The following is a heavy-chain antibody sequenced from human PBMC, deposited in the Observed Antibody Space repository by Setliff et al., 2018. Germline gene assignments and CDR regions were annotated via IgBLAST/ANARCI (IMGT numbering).Heavy chain of an antibody. CDR3: ATSRERWLQSHPFDN. Sequence: GGSLRLSCAASGFTFSAYAMHWVRQIEGKGLDWMAAISSDATSKFYAESVQGRFVISRDRSKNTVSLQMTGLTPEDTALYFCATSRERWLQSHPFDNWGLGTLVTVSS. V-gene: IGHV3-30*09. CDR2: ISSDATSK. J-gene: IGHJ4*02. CDR1: GFTFSAYA. D-gene: IGHD1-26*01.